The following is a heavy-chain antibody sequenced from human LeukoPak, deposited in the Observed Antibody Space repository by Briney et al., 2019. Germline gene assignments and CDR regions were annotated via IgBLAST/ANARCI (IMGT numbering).Heavy chain of an antibody. Sequence: ASVKVSCKASGYTFTRYDMYWVRQAPGQGLEWMGMINPSGGSTSYAQKFQGRVTMTRDMSTSTVYMELSSLRSEDTAVYYCARDSTAAGTGDYYYYMDVWGKGTTVTVSS. CDR2: INPSGGST. CDR1: GYTFTRYD. D-gene: IGHD6-13*01. CDR3: ARDSTAAGTGDYYYYMDV. J-gene: IGHJ6*03. V-gene: IGHV1-46*01.